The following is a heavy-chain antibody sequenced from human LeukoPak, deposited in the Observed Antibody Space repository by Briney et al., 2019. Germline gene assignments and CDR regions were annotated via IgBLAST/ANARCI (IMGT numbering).Heavy chain of an antibody. Sequence: GGALRLSCAASGFTFSSYSMNGVRQAPGKGLKWVSSIGSISSYIYYADSVKGRFTISRDNSKNTLYLEMNSLRAEDTAVYYCAKDIGSYYDYWGQGILVTVSS. CDR2: IGSISSYI. CDR3: AKDIGSYYDY. J-gene: IGHJ4*02. CDR1: GFTFSSYS. D-gene: IGHD3-10*01. V-gene: IGHV3-21*01.